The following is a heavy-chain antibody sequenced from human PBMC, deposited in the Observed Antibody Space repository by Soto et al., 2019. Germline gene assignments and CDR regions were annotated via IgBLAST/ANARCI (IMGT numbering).Heavy chain of an antibody. D-gene: IGHD6-13*01. V-gene: IGHV3-23*01. CDR2: ISAIDGST. CDR1: GFSFRRSP. J-gene: IGHJ4*02. CDR3: AKGGGSFWRNYFDY. Sequence: LRVRCAASGFSFRRSPMSWVRQAPGKGLEWVSGISAIDGSTYSADSVKGRFTISRDNSKNTLYLRMNSLRAEDTAVYFCAKGGGSFWRNYFDYWGQGTLVTVSS.